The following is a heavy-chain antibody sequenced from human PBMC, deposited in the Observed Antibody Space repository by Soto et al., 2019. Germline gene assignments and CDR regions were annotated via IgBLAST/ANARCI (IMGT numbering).Heavy chain of an antibody. CDR3: ARDRDLITFGGVIVRFDAFDI. D-gene: IGHD3-16*02. CDR1: GFTFSDYY. J-gene: IGHJ3*02. V-gene: IGHV3-11*01. Sequence: GALRLSCAASGFTFSDYYMSWIRQAPGKGLEWVSYISSSGSTIYYADSVKGRFTISRDNAKNSLYLQMNSLRAEDTAVYYCARDRDLITFGGVIVRFDAFDIWGQGTMVTVSS. CDR2: ISSSGSTI.